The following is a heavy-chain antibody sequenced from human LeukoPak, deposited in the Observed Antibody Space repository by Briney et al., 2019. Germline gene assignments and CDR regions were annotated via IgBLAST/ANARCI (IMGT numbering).Heavy chain of an antibody. Sequence: SETLSLTCTVSGGSISSSSYYWGWIRQPPGKGLEWIGSIYYSGSTYYNPSLKSRVTISVDTSKNQFSLKLSSVTAADTAVYYCAREVRRGGSYTSFDYWGQGTLVTVSS. D-gene: IGHD1-26*01. CDR3: AREVRRGGSYTSFDY. CDR1: GGSISSSSYY. V-gene: IGHV4-39*07. J-gene: IGHJ4*02. CDR2: IYYSGST.